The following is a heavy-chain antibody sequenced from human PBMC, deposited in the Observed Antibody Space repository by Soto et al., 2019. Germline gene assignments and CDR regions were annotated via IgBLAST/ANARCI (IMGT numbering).Heavy chain of an antibody. CDR2: MNPNSGHT. CDR3: ASDMSTT. V-gene: IGHV1-8*01. CDR1: GYTFTSHD. D-gene: IGHD2-2*01. Sequence: QVQLVQSGAEVKKPGASVKVSCKASGYTFTSHDINWMRQATGQGLEWMGWMNPNSGHTNYAQTFQGRATITRDTSISTAYMELTNLRSEATAIYYFASDMSTTWGQGTLVTVSS. J-gene: IGHJ5*02.